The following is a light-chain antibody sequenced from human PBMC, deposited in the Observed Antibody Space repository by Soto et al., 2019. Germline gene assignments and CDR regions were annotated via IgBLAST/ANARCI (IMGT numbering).Light chain of an antibody. CDR3: QQYYNVPIT. CDR1: QDIGNY. V-gene: IGKV1-33*01. J-gene: IGKJ5*01. CDR2: DAS. Sequence: DIQLTQSPSSLSASVGDRVTITCQASQDIGNYLNWYQQRPGKAPKLLIFDASNLETGVPSRFSGSGSGTDFTFTISSLQSEDIATYYCQQYYNVPITFGQGTRLEI.